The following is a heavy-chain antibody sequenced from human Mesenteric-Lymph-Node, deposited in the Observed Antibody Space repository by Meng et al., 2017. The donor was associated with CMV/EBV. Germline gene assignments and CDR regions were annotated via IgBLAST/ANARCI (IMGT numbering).Heavy chain of an antibody. CDR2: ISYDGSNK. J-gene: IGHJ3*02. CDR3: ARVNGDAFDI. V-gene: IGHV3-30*14. CDR1: GFTFSSYA. Sequence: GESLKISCAASGFTFSSYAMHWVRQAPGKGLEWVAVISYDGSNKYYAHSVKGRFTISRDNSKNTLYLQMNSLRAEDTAVYYCARVNGDAFDIWGQGTMVTVSS.